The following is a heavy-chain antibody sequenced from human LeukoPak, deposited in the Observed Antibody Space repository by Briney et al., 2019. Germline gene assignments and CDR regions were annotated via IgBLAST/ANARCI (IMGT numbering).Heavy chain of an antibody. D-gene: IGHD3-22*01. J-gene: IGHJ6*03. Sequence: GGSLRLSCAVSGFSVSGYWMTWVRQAPGKGLEWVANIKQDGSEKNYVDSVKGRFTISRDNAKNSLYLQMNSLRAEDTALYYCAKGGPYYYDSSGHMDVWGKGTTVTVSS. CDR2: IKQDGSEK. CDR1: GFSVSGYW. V-gene: IGHV3-7*03. CDR3: AKGGPYYYDSSGHMDV.